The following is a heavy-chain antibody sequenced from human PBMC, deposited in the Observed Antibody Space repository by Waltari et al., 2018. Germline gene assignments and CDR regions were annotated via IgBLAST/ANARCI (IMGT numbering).Heavy chain of an antibody. Sequence: EVQLVETGGGLVQPGGSLRLSCAASGFTFSSYSMNWGRQAPGNVLEWVYIISSSSMTRWYADSVKSRFTISRDNAKNSLYLQMNSLRAEDTAVYYCARGIAAAGYDYWGQGTLVTVSS. D-gene: IGHD6-13*01. J-gene: IGHJ4*02. V-gene: IGHV3-48*01. CDR2: ISSSSMTR. CDR3: ARGIAAAGYDY. CDR1: GFTFSSYS.